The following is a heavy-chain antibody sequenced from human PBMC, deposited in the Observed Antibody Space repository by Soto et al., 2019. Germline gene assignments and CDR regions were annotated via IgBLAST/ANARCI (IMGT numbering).Heavy chain of an antibody. J-gene: IGHJ4*02. CDR2: VSRSSSYI. CDR1: GFTFSGHT. Sequence: EVQLVESGGGLVKPGGSLRLSCAASGFTFSGHTINWVCQAPGKGLEWVSSVSRSSSYIYYADSVKGRFTVSRDNAEKSLYLQMNSLRAEDTAIYYCARCMGFDGSGYAFFDSWGQGTLVTVSS. V-gene: IGHV3-21*01. CDR3: ARCMGFDGSGYAFFDS. D-gene: IGHD3-10*01.